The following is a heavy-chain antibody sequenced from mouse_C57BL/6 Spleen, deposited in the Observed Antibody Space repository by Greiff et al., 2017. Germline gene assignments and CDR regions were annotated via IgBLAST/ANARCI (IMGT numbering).Heavy chain of an antibody. D-gene: IGHD1-1*01. V-gene: IGHV1-26*01. CDR1: GYTFTDYY. CDR2: INPNNGGT. CDR3: ARDGSSSSPLAY. J-gene: IGHJ3*01. Sequence: EVQLQQSGPELVKPGASVKISCKASGYTFTDYYMNWVKQSHGKSLEWIGDINPNNGGTSYNQKFKGKATLTVDKSSSTAYMELRSLTSEDSAVYYCARDGSSSSPLAYWGQGTLVTVSA.